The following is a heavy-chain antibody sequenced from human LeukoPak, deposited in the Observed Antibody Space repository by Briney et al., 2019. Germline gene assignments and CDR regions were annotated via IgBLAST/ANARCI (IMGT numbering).Heavy chain of an antibody. CDR3: ASAFDYDFWSGYDD. V-gene: IGHV3-21*01. Sequence: PGGSLRLSCAASGFTFSSYSMNWVRQAPGKGLKWVSSISSSSSYIYYADSVKGRFTISRDNAKNSLYLQMNSLRAEDTAVYYCASAFDYDFWSGYDDWGQGTLVTVSS. D-gene: IGHD3-3*01. J-gene: IGHJ4*02. CDR1: GFTFSSYS. CDR2: ISSSSSYI.